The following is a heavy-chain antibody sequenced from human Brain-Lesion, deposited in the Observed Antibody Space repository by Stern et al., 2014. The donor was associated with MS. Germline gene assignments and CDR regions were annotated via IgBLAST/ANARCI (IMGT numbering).Heavy chain of an antibody. CDR1: GFPFDDFA. D-gene: IGHD3-22*01. CDR3: TKDSGYFSGLFDS. Sequence: VQLLESGGGLVQPGRSLRLSCAASGFPFDDFAMHWVRQAPGKGLEWVSGINWNSGSLAYADSVKGRFSISRDSAKNSLFLQMNSLRPEDTALYYCTKDSGYFSGLFDSWGQGTLVTVSS. J-gene: IGHJ4*02. CDR2: INWNSGSL. V-gene: IGHV3-9*01.